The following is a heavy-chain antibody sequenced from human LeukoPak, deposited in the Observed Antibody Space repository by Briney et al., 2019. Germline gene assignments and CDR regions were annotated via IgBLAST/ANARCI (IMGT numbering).Heavy chain of an antibody. CDR3: ARAPPYQQRVRFLSWFDP. CDR1: GGSFSGYY. CDR2: INHSGST. V-gene: IGHV4-34*01. J-gene: IGHJ5*02. D-gene: IGHD6-13*01. Sequence: PSETLSLTCAVYGGSFSGYYWSWIRQPPGKGLEWIGEINHSGSTNYNPSLKSRVTISVDTSKNQFSLKLSSVTAADTAVYYCARAPPYQQRVRFLSWFDPWGQGTLVTVSS.